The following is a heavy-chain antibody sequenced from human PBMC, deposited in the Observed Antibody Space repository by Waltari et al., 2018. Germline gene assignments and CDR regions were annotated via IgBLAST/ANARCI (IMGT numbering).Heavy chain of an antibody. CDR3: ASWGYYGDYGDY. V-gene: IGHV4-59*01. Sequence: QVQLQESGPGLVKPSETLSLTCTVSGGSISSYYWSWIRQPQGKGLEGIGYIYYSGSTNYNPSLKSRVTISVDTSKNQFSLKLSSVTAADTAVYYCASWGYYGDYGDYWGQGTLVTGSA. CDR1: GGSISSYY. D-gene: IGHD4-17*01. CDR2: IYYSGST. J-gene: IGHJ4*02.